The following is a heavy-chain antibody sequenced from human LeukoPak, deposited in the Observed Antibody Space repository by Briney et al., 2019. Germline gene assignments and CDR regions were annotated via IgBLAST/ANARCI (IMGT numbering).Heavy chain of an antibody. CDR1: GGSISSSSYY. J-gene: IGHJ4*02. V-gene: IGHV4-39*02. Sequence: SETLSLTCTVSGGSISSSSYYWGWIRQPPGKGLEWIGSIYYSGSTYYNPSLKSRVTISVDTSKNQFSLKLSSVTAADTAVYYCARDSKYYYDSSGYPRDWGQGTLVTVSS. D-gene: IGHD3-22*01. CDR3: ARDSKYYYDSSGYPRD. CDR2: IYYSGST.